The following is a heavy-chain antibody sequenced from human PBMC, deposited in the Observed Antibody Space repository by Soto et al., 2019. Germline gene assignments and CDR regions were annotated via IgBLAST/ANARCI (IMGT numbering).Heavy chain of an antibody. D-gene: IGHD6-13*01. CDR2: INPSGGST. V-gene: IGHV1-46*01. CDR1: GYTFTSYY. J-gene: IGHJ6*02. Sequence: ASVKVSCKASGYTFTSYYMHWVRQAPGQGLEWMGIINPSGGSTSYAQKFQGRVTMTRDTSTSTLYMELSSLRSEDTAVYYCARAARAAGGGDYYYGMDVWGQGNTGTVSS. CDR3: ARAARAAGGGDYYYGMDV.